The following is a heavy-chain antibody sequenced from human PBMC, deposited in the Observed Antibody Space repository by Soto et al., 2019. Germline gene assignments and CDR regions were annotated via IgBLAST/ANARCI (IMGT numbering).Heavy chain of an antibody. CDR3: ARWGGIAVGRRQNWFDP. J-gene: IGHJ5*02. Sequence: GGSLRLSCEASGFPFNIYGMHWVRQAPGNRLEWVAVIWSDGNEKKYADSVKGRFTISRDNSKNALYLQMNTLRADDTAVYYCARWGGIAVGRRQNWFDPWGQGTMVTVSS. CDR2: IWSDGNEK. D-gene: IGHD6-19*01. CDR1: GFPFNIYG. V-gene: IGHV3-33*01.